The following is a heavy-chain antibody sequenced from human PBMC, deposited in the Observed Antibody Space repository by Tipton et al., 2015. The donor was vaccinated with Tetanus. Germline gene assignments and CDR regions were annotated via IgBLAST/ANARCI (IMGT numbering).Heavy chain of an antibody. D-gene: IGHD6-19*01. V-gene: IGHV3-23*01. Sequence: WIRQAPGKGLEWVSDFIERGETTYYADSVKGRFTVSRDKSKNTLYLDMTSLRASDTAVYFCATLPKQWLADFGYWGQGALVTVSS. CDR3: ATLPKQWLADFGY. J-gene: IGHJ4*02. CDR2: FIERGETT.